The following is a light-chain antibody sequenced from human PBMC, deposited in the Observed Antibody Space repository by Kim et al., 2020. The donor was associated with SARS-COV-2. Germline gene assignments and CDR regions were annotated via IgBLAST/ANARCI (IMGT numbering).Light chain of an antibody. CDR2: DVS. CDR1: SSDVGGYNY. Sequence: GQSCTISCTGTSSDVGGYNYVSWYQQHPGKAPKLMIYDVSNRPSGVSNRFSGSKSGNTASLTISGLQAEDEADYYCSSYTSSSTVVFGGGTKLTVL. J-gene: IGLJ2*01. CDR3: SSYTSSSTVV. V-gene: IGLV2-14*03.